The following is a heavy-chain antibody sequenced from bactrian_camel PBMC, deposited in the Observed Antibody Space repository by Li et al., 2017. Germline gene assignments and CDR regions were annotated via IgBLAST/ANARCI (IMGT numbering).Heavy chain of an antibody. CDR3: AASTREAVWGLSSTAFDY. CDR2: ILSGAKST. J-gene: IGHJ6*01. CDR1: GRTYSKWC. Sequence: VQLVESGGGSVQAGGSLRLSCAASGRTYSKWCMGWFRQAPGKEREGLAAILSGAKSTIYAASVKGRFTISQDNTKKMVYLQMNSLSPEDTAIYYCAASTREAVWGLSSTAFDYWGQGTQVTVS. V-gene: IGHV3-3*01. D-gene: IGHD4*01.